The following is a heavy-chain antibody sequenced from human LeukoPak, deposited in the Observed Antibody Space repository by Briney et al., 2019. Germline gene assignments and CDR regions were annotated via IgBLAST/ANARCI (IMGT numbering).Heavy chain of an antibody. V-gene: IGHV4-59*01. CDR3: ARTYYYDSSGYYTLEYYFDY. Sequence: SETLSLTCTVSGGSISSYYWSWIRQPPGKGLEWIGYIYYSGSTNYKSSLKSRVTISVDTSKNQFSLKLSSVTAADTAVYYCARTYYYDSSGYYTLEYYFDYWGQGTLVTVSS. J-gene: IGHJ4*02. CDR2: IYYSGST. CDR1: GGSISSYY. D-gene: IGHD3-22*01.